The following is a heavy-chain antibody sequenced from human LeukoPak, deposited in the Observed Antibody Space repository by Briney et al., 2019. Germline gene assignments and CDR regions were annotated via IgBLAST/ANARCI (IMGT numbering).Heavy chain of an antibody. CDR1: GFTFSSYS. CDR2: ISSSSSTI. J-gene: IGHJ5*02. D-gene: IGHD2-15*01. CDR3: ARAGYCSGGSCVLNWFDP. Sequence: PGGSLRLSCAAPGFTFSSYSMNWVRQAPGKGLEWVSYISSSSSTIYYADSVKGRFTISRDNAKNSLYLQINSLRAEDTAVYYCARAGYCSGGSCVLNWFDPWGQGTLVTVSS. V-gene: IGHV3-48*01.